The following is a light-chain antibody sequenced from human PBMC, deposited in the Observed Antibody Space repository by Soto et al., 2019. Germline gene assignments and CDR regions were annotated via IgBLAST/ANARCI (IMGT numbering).Light chain of an antibody. CDR1: QSTSSN. CDR2: DAS. CDR3: QQYHNWPLT. Sequence: EIVLTQSPATLSVSPGERATLSCRASQSTSSNLAWYQQKPGQVPRLLIYDASTRAAGIPTGFSGSGSGTEFTLTIGSLQSEDFAIYYCQQYHNWPLTLGGGTKVEIK. V-gene: IGKV3-15*01. J-gene: IGKJ4*01.